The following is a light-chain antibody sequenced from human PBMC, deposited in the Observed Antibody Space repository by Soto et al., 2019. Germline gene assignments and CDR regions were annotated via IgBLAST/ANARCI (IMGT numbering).Light chain of an antibody. CDR3: CSYVGARTYV. V-gene: IGLV2-23*01. Sequence: QSALTQPSSVSGSPGQSMTISCPGSASEVGRFGPVSWYQQHPGQVPKLIIYEGNRRPSGVSSRFSGSKSGNTASLTISGLQAEDEADYYCCSYVGARTYVFGAGTKVTVL. J-gene: IGLJ1*01. CDR2: EGN. CDR1: ASEVGRFGP.